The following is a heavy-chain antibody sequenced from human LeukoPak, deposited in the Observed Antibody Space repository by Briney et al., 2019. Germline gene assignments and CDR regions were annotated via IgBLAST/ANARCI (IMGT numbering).Heavy chain of an antibody. CDR3: ARQGNGYSRVDY. J-gene: IGHJ4*02. Sequence: PSETLSLTRAVSDYSISSGYYWGWIRQPPGKGLEWIGSIYHSGNTYYNPSLKSRFTISIDTSKNQFFLKVNSVTAADTATYYCARQGNGYSRVDYWGQGTLVTVSS. D-gene: IGHD5-24*01. V-gene: IGHV4-38-2*01. CDR1: DYSISSGYY. CDR2: IYHSGNT.